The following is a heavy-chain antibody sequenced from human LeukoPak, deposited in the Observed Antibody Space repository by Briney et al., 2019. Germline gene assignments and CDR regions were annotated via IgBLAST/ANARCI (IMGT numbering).Heavy chain of an antibody. Sequence: GGSLRLSCAAPGFTFSDYYMSWIRQAPGKGLEWVSYISSSSSYTNYADSVKGRFTISRDNAKNSLYLQMNSLRAEDTAVYYCARPSTYSSGWYYFDYWGQGTLVTVSS. CDR1: GFTFSDYY. J-gene: IGHJ4*02. V-gene: IGHV3-11*06. CDR2: ISSSSSYT. D-gene: IGHD6-19*01. CDR3: ARPSTYSSGWYYFDY.